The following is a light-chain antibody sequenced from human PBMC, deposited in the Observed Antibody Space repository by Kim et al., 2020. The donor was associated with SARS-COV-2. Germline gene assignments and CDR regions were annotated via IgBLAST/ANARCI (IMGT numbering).Light chain of an antibody. CDR2: NLF. CDR3: QQHDDSTLT. J-gene: IGKJ4*01. V-gene: IGKV3-20*01. CDR1: QTITTY. Sequence: EIVLTQSPGTLSLSPGERVTLACRASQTITTYLAWYQQKPGQAPRLLIYNLFTRATGIPDRFSGSGSGTDFTLTISRLEPEDSAVYYCQQHDDSTLTFGGGTKVEI.